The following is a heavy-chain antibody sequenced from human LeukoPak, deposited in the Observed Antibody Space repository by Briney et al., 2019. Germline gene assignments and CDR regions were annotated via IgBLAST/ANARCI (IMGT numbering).Heavy chain of an antibody. CDR2: IKQDGSEK. Sequence: PGGSLRLSCAASGFTFSSYWMSWVRQAPGKGLEWVANIKQDGSEKYYVDSVKGRFTISRDNAKNSLYLQMNSLRAEHTAVYYCARLQQYSSGWGNWFDPWGQGTLVTVSS. CDR1: GFTFSSYW. CDR3: ARLQQYSSGWGNWFDP. J-gene: IGHJ5*02. D-gene: IGHD6-19*01. V-gene: IGHV3-7*01.